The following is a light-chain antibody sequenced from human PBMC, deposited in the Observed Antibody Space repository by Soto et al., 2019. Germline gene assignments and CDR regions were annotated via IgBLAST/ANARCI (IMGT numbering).Light chain of an antibody. Sequence: ELVLTQSPVALSLSSGERATLSCRASQTVNSDYLAWFQQRPGQAPRLLIFATSRRATDIPDRFSGSGSGTDFTLAIRRLEPEDFAVYYCHQFGYSPRTFGQGTKVE. CDR2: ATS. V-gene: IGKV3-20*01. CDR1: QTVNSDY. CDR3: HQFGYSPRT. J-gene: IGKJ1*01.